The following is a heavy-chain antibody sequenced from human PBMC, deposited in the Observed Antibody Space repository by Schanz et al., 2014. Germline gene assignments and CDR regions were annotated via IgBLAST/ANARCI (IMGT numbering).Heavy chain of an antibody. CDR3: ARPALWFGDNCFDP. Sequence: EVQLLESGGGLVQPGGSLRLSCAASGFTFSTDAMSWVRQAPGKGLEWLSVISASGGDTYYADSVKGRFTISRDNAKNTLYLQMNSLRAEDTAVYYCARPALWFGDNCFDPWGQGTLXTVSS. CDR1: GFTFSTDA. V-gene: IGHV3-23*01. D-gene: IGHD3-10*01. CDR2: ISASGGDT. J-gene: IGHJ5*02.